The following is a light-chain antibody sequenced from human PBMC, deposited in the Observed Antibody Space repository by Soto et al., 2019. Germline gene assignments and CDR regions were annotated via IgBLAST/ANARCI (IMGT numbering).Light chain of an antibody. CDR3: QQYSIWRT. CDR1: ESVSTN. CDR2: GAA. V-gene: IGKV3-15*01. Sequence: IEMTQSRSTLSLAPGERVTLSFRASESVSTNLAWYQQKAGQAPRLLIYGAATRATGIPARFSGSGSGTEFTLTISSLQSEDFAVYYCQQYSIWRTFGQGTKVDIK. J-gene: IGKJ1*01.